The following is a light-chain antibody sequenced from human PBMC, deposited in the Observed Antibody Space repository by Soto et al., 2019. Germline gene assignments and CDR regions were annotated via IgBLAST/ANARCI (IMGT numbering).Light chain of an antibody. J-gene: IGKJ1*01. V-gene: IGKV3-20*01. CDR1: QSVTKNY. CDR2: DAF. Sequence: EIVLRQSPGTLSLSPGERATISCRASQSVTKNYLAWYQQKPGQAPRLLIYDAFNRATGIPDRFSGSGSGTDFTLTISRLEPEDFAVYYCHQCAHSPLTFGQGTKVEIK. CDR3: HQCAHSPLT.